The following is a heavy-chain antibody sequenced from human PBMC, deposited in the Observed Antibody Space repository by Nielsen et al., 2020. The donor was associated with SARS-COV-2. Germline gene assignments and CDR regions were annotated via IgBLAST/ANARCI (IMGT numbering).Heavy chain of an antibody. V-gene: IGHV3-48*03. CDR3: ARVWIQLWFDGMDV. CDR2: IGGNGRNI. J-gene: IGHJ6*02. CDR1: GFPFSSYE. Sequence: GGSLRLSCAASGFPFSSYEMNWVRQAPGKALEWLSYIGGNGRNIFYADSVKGRFTISRDNAENSLYLQMNSLRAEDTAVYYCARVWIQLWFDGMDVWGQGTTVTVSS. D-gene: IGHD5-18*01.